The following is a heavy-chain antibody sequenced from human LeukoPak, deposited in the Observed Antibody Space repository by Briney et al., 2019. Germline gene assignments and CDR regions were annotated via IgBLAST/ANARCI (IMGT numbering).Heavy chain of an antibody. Sequence: GGSLRLSCAASGFTFSSYAMSWVRQAPGKGLEWVSAISGSGGSTYYADSVKGRFTISRDNSKNTLYLQMNSLRAEDTAVYYCAKGEDSSGYSPPLFQYWGQGTLVTVSS. D-gene: IGHD3-22*01. J-gene: IGHJ1*01. CDR3: AKGEDSSGYSPPLFQY. CDR2: ISGSGGST. CDR1: GFTFSSYA. V-gene: IGHV3-23*01.